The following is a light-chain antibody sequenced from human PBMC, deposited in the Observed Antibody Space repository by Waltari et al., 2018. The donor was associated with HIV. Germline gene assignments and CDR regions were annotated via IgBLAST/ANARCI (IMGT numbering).Light chain of an antibody. Sequence: QSVLTQPPSASGTPGQRVTISCSGSSSNIGSNYVYWYQQLPGTAPKLLLYGNSQRPSGVPDRFSGSKSGTSASLAISGLRSEDEADYYCAAWDDSLGGLWVFGGGTKLTVL. V-gene: IGLV1-47*01. CDR2: GNS. CDR1: SSNIGSNY. J-gene: IGLJ3*02. CDR3: AAWDDSLGGLWV.